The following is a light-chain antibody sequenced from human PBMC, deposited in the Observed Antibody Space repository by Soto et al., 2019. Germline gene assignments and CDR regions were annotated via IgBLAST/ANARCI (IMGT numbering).Light chain of an antibody. V-gene: IGLV2-23*01. CDR2: EGS. J-gene: IGLJ2*01. Sequence: QSALTQPASVSGSPGQSITISCTGTSSDVGNNNLVSWYQQHPGKAPKLMIYEGSKRPSGVSNRFSGSKSGNTASLTISGRQAEDEADYHCCSFAGSSTSVVFGGGTKLTVL. CDR3: CSFAGSSTSVV. CDR1: SSDVGNNNL.